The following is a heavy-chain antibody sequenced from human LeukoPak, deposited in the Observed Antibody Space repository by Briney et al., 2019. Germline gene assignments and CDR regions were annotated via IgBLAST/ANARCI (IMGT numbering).Heavy chain of an antibody. V-gene: IGHV3-23*01. CDR2: FSGAGDNT. D-gene: IGHD3-22*01. J-gene: IGHJ4*02. CDR1: GFTFNSYA. CDR3: ARALIYYYDSSGYWYYFDY. Sequence: GGSLRLSCAASGFTFNSYAMRKVRQAPGKGLELVSLFSGAGDNTCDADSVKGRFTISRDNPKGTLYLQMNSLRAEDTAVYYCARALIYYYDSSGYWYYFDYWGQGTLVTVSS.